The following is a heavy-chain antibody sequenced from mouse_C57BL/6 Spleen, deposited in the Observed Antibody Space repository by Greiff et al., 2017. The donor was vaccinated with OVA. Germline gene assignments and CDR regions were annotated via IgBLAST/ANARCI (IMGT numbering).Heavy chain of an antibody. J-gene: IGHJ2*01. Sequence: QVQLQQSGAELVKPGASVKLSCKASGYTFTSYWMHWVKQRPGQGLEWIGMIHPNSGSTNYNEKFKSKATLTVDKSSSTAYMQLSSLTSEDSAVYYFARSGYDSAVDYWGQGTTLTVSS. CDR2: IHPNSGST. CDR1: GYTFTSYW. D-gene: IGHD2-4*01. CDR3: ARSGYDSAVDY. V-gene: IGHV1-64*01.